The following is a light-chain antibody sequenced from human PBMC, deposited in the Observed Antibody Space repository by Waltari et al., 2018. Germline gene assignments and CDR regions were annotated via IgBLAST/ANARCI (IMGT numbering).Light chain of an antibody. CDR3: QQYVESPAT. CDR1: QSVGRS. CDR2: GAS. V-gene: IGKV3-20*01. J-gene: IGKJ1*01. Sequence: EIVLTQSPGTLSLSPGERATLSCWASQSVGRSLAWYQQKRGQAPRLLIYGASTRATGIPDRFSASGSGTDFSLTISRLEPEDFAMYYCQQYVESPATFGQGTKVVIK.